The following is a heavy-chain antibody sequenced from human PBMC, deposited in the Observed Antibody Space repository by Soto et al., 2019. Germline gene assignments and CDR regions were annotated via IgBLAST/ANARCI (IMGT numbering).Heavy chain of an antibody. CDR1: GFTFSSYA. D-gene: IGHD2-15*01. CDR2: ISYDGNNK. V-gene: IGHV3-30-3*01. CDR3: ATAPGLLLGDFVY. Sequence: QVQLVESGGGVVQPGRSLRLSCAASGFTFSSYAMHWVRQAPGKGLEWVSFISYDGNNKYYADSVKGRFTISRDNSMDTLYVQMISLRAEDTAVYYCATAPGLLLGDFVYWGPGTLVTVSS. J-gene: IGHJ4*02.